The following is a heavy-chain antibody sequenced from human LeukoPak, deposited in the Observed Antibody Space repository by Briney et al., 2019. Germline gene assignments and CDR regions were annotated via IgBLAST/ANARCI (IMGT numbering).Heavy chain of an antibody. CDR2: INHSGST. V-gene: IGHV4-34*01. CDR3: ARGQGRRPMAPADY. CDR1: GGSFSGYY. D-gene: IGHD3-10*01. J-gene: IGHJ4*02. Sequence: PSETLSLTCAVYGGSFSGYYRSWIRQPPGKGLEWIGEINHSGSTNYNPSLKSRVTISVDTSKNQFSLKLSSVTAADTAVYYCARGQGRRPMAPADYWGQGTLVTVSS.